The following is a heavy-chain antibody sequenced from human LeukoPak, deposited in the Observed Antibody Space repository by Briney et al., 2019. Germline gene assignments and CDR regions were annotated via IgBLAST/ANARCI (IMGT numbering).Heavy chain of an antibody. V-gene: IGHV4-59*01. Sequence: SETLSLTCTVSGGSISSYYWSWIRQPPGKGLEWIGYIYYSGSTNYNPSLKSRITISVDTSKNQFSLKLSSVTAADTAVYYCAGWGVVVPAAHGMDVWGQGTLVTVSS. D-gene: IGHD2-2*01. CDR1: GGSISSYY. CDR3: AGWGVVVPAAHGMDV. CDR2: IYYSGST. J-gene: IGHJ6*02.